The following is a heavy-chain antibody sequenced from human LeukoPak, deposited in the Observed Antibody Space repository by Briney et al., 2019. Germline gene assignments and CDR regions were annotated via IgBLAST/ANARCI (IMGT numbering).Heavy chain of an antibody. J-gene: IGHJ4*02. CDR1: GYTFTSYG. Sequence: GASVKVSCKASGYTFTSYGISWVRQAPGQGLEWMGWISAYNGNTNYAQKLQGRVTMTTDTSTSTAYMELRSLRSDDTAVYYCARDSKRAAGTGRPTSPIDYWGQGTLVTVSS. D-gene: IGHD6-13*01. CDR2: ISAYNGNT. V-gene: IGHV1-18*01. CDR3: ARDSKRAAGTGRPTSPIDY.